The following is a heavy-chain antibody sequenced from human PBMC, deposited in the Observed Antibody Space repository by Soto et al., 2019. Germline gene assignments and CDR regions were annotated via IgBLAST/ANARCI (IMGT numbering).Heavy chain of an antibody. CDR1: GFTFSSYW. V-gene: IGHV3-74*01. J-gene: IGHJ4*02. CDR3: ARDKSRYYFDY. Sequence: HGGSLRLSCAASGFTFSSYWMHWVRQAPGKGLVWVSRINSDGSSTSYADSVKGRFTISRDNAKNTLYLQMNSLRAEDTAVYHCARDKSRYYFDYWGQGTLVTVSS. CDR2: INSDGSST.